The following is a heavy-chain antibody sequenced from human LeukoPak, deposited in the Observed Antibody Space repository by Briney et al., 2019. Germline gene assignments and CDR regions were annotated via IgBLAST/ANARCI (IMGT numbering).Heavy chain of an antibody. CDR1: GGSFSGYY. CDR3: ARARYYYDSSGYSPFDY. D-gene: IGHD3-22*01. J-gene: IGHJ4*02. V-gene: IGHV4-34*01. CDR2: INHSGGT. Sequence: PSETLSLTCAVYGGSFSGYYWSWIRQPPGKGLEWIGEINHSGGTNYNPSLKSRVTISVDTSKNQFSLKLSSVTAADTAVYYCARARYYYDSSGYSPFDYWGQGTLVTVSS.